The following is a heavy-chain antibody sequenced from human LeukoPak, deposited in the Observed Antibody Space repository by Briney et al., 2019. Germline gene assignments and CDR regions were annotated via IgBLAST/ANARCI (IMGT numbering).Heavy chain of an antibody. Sequence: QAGGSLRLSCAASGFTVSSNDMSWVRQAPGKGLEWVSVIYSGGSTYYADSVKGRFTISRDNSKNTLYLQMNSLRAEDTAVYYCARKEDLDYWGQGTLVTVSS. D-gene: IGHD2-15*01. J-gene: IGHJ4*02. CDR1: GFTVSSND. V-gene: IGHV3-53*01. CDR2: IYSGGST. CDR3: ARKEDLDY.